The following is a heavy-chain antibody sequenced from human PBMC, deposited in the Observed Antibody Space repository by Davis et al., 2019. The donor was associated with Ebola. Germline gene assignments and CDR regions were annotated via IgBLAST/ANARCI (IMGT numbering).Heavy chain of an antibody. D-gene: IGHD5-18*01. J-gene: IGHJ3*02. Sequence: GESLKISCAASGFRFRSYAMHWVRQAPGQGLEWMGIINPSGGSTSYAQKFQGRVTMTRDTSTSTVYMELSSLRSEDTAVYYCAAPLDTAMVPSIWGQGTMVTVSS. CDR1: GFRFRSYA. V-gene: IGHV1-46*01. CDR3: AAPLDTAMVPSI. CDR2: INPSGGST.